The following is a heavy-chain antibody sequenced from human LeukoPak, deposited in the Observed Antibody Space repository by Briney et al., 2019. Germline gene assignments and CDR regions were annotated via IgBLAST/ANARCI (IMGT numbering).Heavy chain of an antibody. CDR2: IYPGDSDT. J-gene: IGHJ4*02. D-gene: IGHD3-9*01. CDR1: GYSFTSYW. CDR3: ARSNYYDILTGYSKPHFDY. V-gene: IGHV5-51*01. Sequence: GESLKISCKGSGYSFTSYWIGWVRPMPEKGLEWMGIIYPGDSDTRYSPSFQGQVTISADKSISTAYLQWSSLKASDTAMYYCARSNYYDILTGYSKPHFDYWGQGTLVTVSS.